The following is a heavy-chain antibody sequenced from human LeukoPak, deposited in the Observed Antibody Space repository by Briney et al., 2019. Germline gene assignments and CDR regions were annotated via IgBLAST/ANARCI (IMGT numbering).Heavy chain of an antibody. CDR2: IVVGSDNT. V-gene: IGHV1-58*02. J-gene: IGHJ5*02. D-gene: IGHD3-22*01. CDR1: GFTFSSSA. CDR3: VADPYYDGSGPPRWFDP. Sequence: SVKVSCKASGFTFSSSAMQWVRQARGQRLEWIGWIVVGSDNTNYVQKFQERVTITRDMSTSTAYMELSSLRSDDTAVYYCVADPYYDGSGPPRWFDPWGQGTLVTVSS.